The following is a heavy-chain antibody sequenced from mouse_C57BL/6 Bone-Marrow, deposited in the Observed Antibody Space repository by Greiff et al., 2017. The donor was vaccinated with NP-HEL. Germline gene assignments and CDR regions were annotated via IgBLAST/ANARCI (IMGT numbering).Heavy chain of an antibody. D-gene: IGHD2-4*01. J-gene: IGHJ3*01. CDR2: INPGSGGT. CDR3: ARGGIYYDYAWFAY. V-gene: IGHV1-54*01. CDR1: GYAFTNYL. Sequence: QVQLQQSGAELVRPGTSVKVSCKASGYAFTNYLIEWVKPRPGQGLEWIGVINPGSGGTTSNEKFKGKATLTADKSSSPAYMRLSSLTSEDSAVYFCARGGIYYDYAWFAYWGQGTLVTVSA.